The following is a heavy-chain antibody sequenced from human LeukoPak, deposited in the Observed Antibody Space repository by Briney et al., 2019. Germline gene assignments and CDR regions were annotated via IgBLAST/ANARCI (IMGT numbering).Heavy chain of an antibody. J-gene: IGHJ4*02. CDR2: IYYGGGT. D-gene: IGHD2-8*01. V-gene: IGHV4-39*01. Sequence: SETLSLTCTVSGGSISSSDYHWGWIRQPPGKGLEWIGNIYYGGGTYYNPSLKSGVTISVDTSKDQFSLKLSSVTAADTAVYYCARLSLRFTNGIYCGFSPPANWGQGTLVTVSS. CDR1: GGSISSSDYH. CDR3: ARLSLRFTNGIYCGFSPPAN.